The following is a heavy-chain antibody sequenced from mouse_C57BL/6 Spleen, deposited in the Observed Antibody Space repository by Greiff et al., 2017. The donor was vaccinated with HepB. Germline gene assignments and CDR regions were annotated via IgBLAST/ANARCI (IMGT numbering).Heavy chain of an antibody. Sequence: EVQVVESGAELVRPGASVKLSCTASGFNIKDDYMHWVKQRPEQGLEWIGWIDPENGDTEYASKFQGKATITADTSSNTAYLQLSSLTSEDTAVYYCTNYDWAMDYWGQGTSVTVSS. J-gene: IGHJ4*01. CDR1: GFNIKDDY. CDR2: IDPENGDT. V-gene: IGHV14-4*01. D-gene: IGHD2-4*01. CDR3: TNYDWAMDY.